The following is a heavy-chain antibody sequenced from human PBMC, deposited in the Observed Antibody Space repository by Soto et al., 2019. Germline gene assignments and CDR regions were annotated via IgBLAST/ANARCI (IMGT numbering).Heavy chain of an antibody. CDR2: ISAYNGNT. V-gene: IGHV1-18*01. D-gene: IGHD3-3*01. CDR3: AIDQGYYDFWSGRKYYFDY. Sequence: ASVKVSCKASGYTFTSYGISWVRQAPGQGREWMGWISAYNGNTNYAQKLQGRVTMTTDTSTSTAYMELRSLRSDDTAVYYCAIDQGYYDFWSGRKYYFDYWGQGTLVTVSS. CDR1: GYTFTSYG. J-gene: IGHJ4*02.